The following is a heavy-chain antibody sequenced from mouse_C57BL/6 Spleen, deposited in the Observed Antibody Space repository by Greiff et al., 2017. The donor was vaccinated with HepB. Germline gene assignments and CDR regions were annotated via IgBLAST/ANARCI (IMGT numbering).Heavy chain of an antibody. J-gene: IGHJ2*01. CDR2: INPGSGGT. CDR1: GYAFTNYL. D-gene: IGHD3-2*02. V-gene: IGHV1-54*01. Sequence: VQLQQSGAELVRPGTSVKVSCKASGYAFTNYLIEWVKQRPGQGLEWIGVINPGSGGTNYNEKFKGKATLTADKSSSTAYMQLSSLTSEDSAVYFCARSKGLTAQALDYWGQGTTLTVSS. CDR3: ARSKGLTAQALDY.